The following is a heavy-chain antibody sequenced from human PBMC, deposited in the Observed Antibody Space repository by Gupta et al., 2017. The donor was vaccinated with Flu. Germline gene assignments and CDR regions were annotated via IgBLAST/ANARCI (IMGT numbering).Heavy chain of an antibody. CDR3: AKEEYYYDSSGYSLDGMDV. V-gene: IGHV3-30*18. CDR2: ISYDGSNK. D-gene: IGHD3-22*01. Sequence: GVEWVAVISYDGSNKYYADSVKGRFTISRDNSKNTLYLQMNSLRAEDTAVYYCAKEEYYYDSSGYSLDGMDVWGQGTTVTVSS. J-gene: IGHJ6*02.